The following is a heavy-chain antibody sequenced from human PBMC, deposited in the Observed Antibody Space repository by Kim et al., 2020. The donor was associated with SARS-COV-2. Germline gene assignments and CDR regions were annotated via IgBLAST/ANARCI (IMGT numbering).Heavy chain of an antibody. V-gene: IGHV1-69*01. Sequence: AKKFQGRVTMTADESTSTAYMELSSLRPEVTAVYYCSSFRGGAVALFDCWGQGTLVTVSS. D-gene: IGHD6-19*01. J-gene: IGHJ4*02. CDR3: SSFRGGAVALFDC.